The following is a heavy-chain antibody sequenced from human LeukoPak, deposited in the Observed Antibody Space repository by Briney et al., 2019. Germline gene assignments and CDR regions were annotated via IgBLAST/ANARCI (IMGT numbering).Heavy chain of an antibody. V-gene: IGHV1-2*02. Sequence: GASVKVSCKASGYTFTGYYMHWVRQAPGQGLEWMGWINPNRGATNYAQKRQGRVTMTRHTSISTAYMELSRLRSDDTAVYCCARQMVAATAFAAWGQGTLVTVYS. D-gene: IGHD2-15*01. CDR3: ARQMVAATAFAA. CDR2: INPNRGAT. J-gene: IGHJ5*02. CDR1: GYTFTGYY.